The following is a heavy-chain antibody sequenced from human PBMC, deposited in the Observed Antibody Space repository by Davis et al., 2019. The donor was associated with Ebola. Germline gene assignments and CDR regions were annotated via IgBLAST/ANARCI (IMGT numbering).Heavy chain of an antibody. D-gene: IGHD4-17*01. CDR3: ARDGMGDYVLDY. Sequence: ASVKVSCKASGYIFSNYDINWVRQASGQGLEWMGWISAYNGNTNYAQKLQGRVTMTTDTSTSTAYMELRSLRSDDTAVYYCARDGMGDYVLDYWGQGTLVTVSS. CDR2: ISAYNGNT. V-gene: IGHV1-18*01. CDR1: GYIFSNYD. J-gene: IGHJ4*02.